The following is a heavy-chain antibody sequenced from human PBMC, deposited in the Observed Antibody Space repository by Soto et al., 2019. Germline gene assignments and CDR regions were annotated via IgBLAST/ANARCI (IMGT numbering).Heavy chain of an antibody. Sequence: GGSLRLSCAASGFTFSSYGMHWVRQAPGKGLEWVAVISYDGSNKYYADSVKGRFTISRDNSKNTLYLQMNSLRAEDTAVYYCANLYLNPYEQGEIDRRAVVSAFDIWGQGTMVTVSS. CDR1: GFTFSSYG. J-gene: IGHJ3*02. D-gene: IGHD6-19*01. CDR3: ANLYLNPYEQGEIDRRAVVSAFDI. CDR2: ISYDGSNK. V-gene: IGHV3-30*18.